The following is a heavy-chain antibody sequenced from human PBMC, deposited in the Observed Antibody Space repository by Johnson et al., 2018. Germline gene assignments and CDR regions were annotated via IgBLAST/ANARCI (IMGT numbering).Heavy chain of an antibody. V-gene: IGHV3-21*04. CDR1: GFTFSSYS. J-gene: IGHJ6*03. D-gene: IGHD2-2*01. CDR3: AKKGCRRTSCYGGNYYYYMDV. CDR2: ISSSSRYI. Sequence: VQLVQSGGGLVKPGGSLRLSCAASGFTFSSYSMNWVRQAPGKGLEWVSSISSSSRYIYYADSVKGRFTISRDNSKNTLYLQMNSLRAEDTAVYYCAKKGCRRTSCYGGNYYYYMDVWGKGTTVTVSS.